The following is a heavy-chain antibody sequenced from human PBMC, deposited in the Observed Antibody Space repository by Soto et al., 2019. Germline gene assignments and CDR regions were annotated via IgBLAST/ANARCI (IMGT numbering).Heavy chain of an antibody. V-gene: IGHV4-38-2*01. Sequence: TSETLSLPCAVSGYYIRSGYYWGWIRQPAGKGLELIGSISHSGSTCYNPSLKSRVTISLDTSKNQFSLKLSSVTAAYTAVYYCGRRLYDFDYLGQGTLVTGSS. CDR1: GYYIRSGYY. CDR3: GRRLYDFDY. D-gene: IGHD2-8*01. CDR2: ISHSGST. J-gene: IGHJ4*02.